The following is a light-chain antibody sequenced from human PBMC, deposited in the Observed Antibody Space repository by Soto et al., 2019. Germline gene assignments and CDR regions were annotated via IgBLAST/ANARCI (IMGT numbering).Light chain of an antibody. CDR3: VQDPTTPLR. V-gene: IGKV3-20*01. J-gene: IGKJ1*01. CDR2: DAS. CDR1: LTVRNNY. Sequence: VLYQSVGTLSLSPGERATLPCRASLTVRNNYLAWYLQKPGQAPRLLIYDASSRATGIPDRFSGGGSGTDFTLTFSRLEPEDVVVDYCVQDPTTPLRFGEGTKVDIK.